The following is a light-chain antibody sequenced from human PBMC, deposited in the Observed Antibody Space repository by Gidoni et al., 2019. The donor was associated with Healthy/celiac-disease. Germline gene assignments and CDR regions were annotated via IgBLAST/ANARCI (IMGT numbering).Light chain of an antibody. CDR3: SSYTSSSTLAV. V-gene: IGLV2-14*01. CDR2: DVS. Sequence: QSALTQPASVSGSPGQSITISCTGTSSDVGGYNYVSWYQQHPGQAPKLMIYDVSNRPSWVSNRFSGSKSGNTASLTISGLQAEDEADYYCSSYTSSSTLAVFGGGTKLTVL. CDR1: SSDVGGYNY. J-gene: IGLJ3*02.